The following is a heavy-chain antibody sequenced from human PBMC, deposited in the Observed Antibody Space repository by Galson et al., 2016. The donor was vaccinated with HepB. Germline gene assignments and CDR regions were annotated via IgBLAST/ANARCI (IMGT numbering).Heavy chain of an antibody. CDR3: ANGRPETGYEQ. V-gene: IGHV3-23*01. CDR2: IREGVSHT. J-gene: IGHJ4*02. D-gene: IGHD5-12*01. CDR1: GFTFGNYG. Sequence: SLRLSCAGSGFTFGNYGMNWVRQAPGKGLEWVSSIREGVSHTHYADPIKVRFTVSRDKSKNTLYLQMNSLRAEDTAVYYCANGRPETGYEQWGQGTLVTVSS.